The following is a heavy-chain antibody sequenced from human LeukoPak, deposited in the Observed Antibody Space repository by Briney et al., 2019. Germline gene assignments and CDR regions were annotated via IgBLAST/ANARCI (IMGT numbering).Heavy chain of an antibody. V-gene: IGHV3-7*01. J-gene: IGHJ4*02. Sequence: PGGSLRLSCAASGFTFSNHWMSWVRQAPGKGLDWVANIKEDGSEERYADSVKGRVSISRDNAKNSLLLQMSSLRAEDTAVDYCARYCSSATCIDSWGQGTLVTVSS. CDR1: GFTFSNHW. CDR3: ARYCSSATCIDS. D-gene: IGHD2-2*01. CDR2: IKEDGSEE.